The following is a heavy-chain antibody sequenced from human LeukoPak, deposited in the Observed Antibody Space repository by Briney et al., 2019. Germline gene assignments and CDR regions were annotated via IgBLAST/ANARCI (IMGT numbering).Heavy chain of an antibody. Sequence: ASVKVSCKASGYTFTSYGISWVRQAPGQGLEWMGWISAYNGNTNYAQKLQGRVTMTTDTSTSTAYMELRSLRSDDTAVYYCARIDDGSGTYALGDWFDPWGQGTLVTVSS. J-gene: IGHJ5*02. D-gene: IGHD3-10*01. CDR3: ARIDDGSGTYALGDWFDP. V-gene: IGHV1-18*01. CDR2: ISAYNGNT. CDR1: GYTFTSYG.